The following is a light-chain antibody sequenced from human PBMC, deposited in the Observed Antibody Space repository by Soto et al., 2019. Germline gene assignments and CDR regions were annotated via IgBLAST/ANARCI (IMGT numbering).Light chain of an antibody. V-gene: IGLV2-14*01. CDR3: SSYTSSSTFPCV. Sequence: QSALTQPASVSGSPGQSITISCTGTSSDVGGYNYVSWYQQHPGKAPKLLIYDVRDRPSGVSNPFSGSKSGNTASLTISGLQAEDEADYYCSSYTSSSTFPCVFGTGTKVTVL. CDR1: SSDVGGYNY. CDR2: DVR. J-gene: IGLJ1*01.